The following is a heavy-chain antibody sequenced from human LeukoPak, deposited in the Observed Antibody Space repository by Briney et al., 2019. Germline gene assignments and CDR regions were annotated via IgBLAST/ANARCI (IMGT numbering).Heavy chain of an antibody. CDR3: ARGWLGFDY. V-gene: IGHV3-74*01. CDR2: INSDGSTT. Sequence: PGGSLRLSCAASGLTFSSYWMHWVRQAPGKGLVWVSRINSDGSTTNYADSVKGRFTISRDNAKNTLYLQMNSLRAEDTAVYYCARGWLGFDYWGQGTLVTVSS. J-gene: IGHJ4*02. CDR1: GLTFSSYW. D-gene: IGHD6-19*01.